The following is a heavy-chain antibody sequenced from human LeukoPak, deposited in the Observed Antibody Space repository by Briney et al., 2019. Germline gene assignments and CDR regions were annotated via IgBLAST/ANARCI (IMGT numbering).Heavy chain of an antibody. J-gene: IGHJ4*02. CDR2: IIPIFGTA. CDR1: GGTFSSYA. CDR3: ARAQPGYSYGPIDY. V-gene: IGHV1-69*05. D-gene: IGHD5-18*01. Sequence: SVKVSCKAFGGTFSSYAISWVRQAPGQGLEWMGGIIPIFGTANYAQKFQGRVTITTDESTSTAYMELSSLRSEDTAVYYCARAQPGYSYGPIDYWGQGTLVTVSS.